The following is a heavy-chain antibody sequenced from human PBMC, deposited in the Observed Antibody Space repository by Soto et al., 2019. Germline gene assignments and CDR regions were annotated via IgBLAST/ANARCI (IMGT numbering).Heavy chain of an antibody. J-gene: IGHJ4*02. CDR3: ARMIAAAGAIDY. CDR1: GFTFSSYS. V-gene: IGHV3-21*01. Sequence: EVQLVESGGGLVKPGGSLRLSCAASGFTFSSYSMNWVRQAPGKGLEWVSSISSSSSYIYYADSVKGRFTISRDNAKNSLYLQMNSLRAEDTAVYYCARMIAAAGAIDYWGQGTLVTVSS. D-gene: IGHD6-13*01. CDR2: ISSSSSYI.